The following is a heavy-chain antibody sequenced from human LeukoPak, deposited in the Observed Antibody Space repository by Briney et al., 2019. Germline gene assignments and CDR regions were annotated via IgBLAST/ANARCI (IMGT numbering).Heavy chain of an antibody. D-gene: IGHD5-18*01. CDR3: ARHSPKVGYSYGLDY. CDR2: IYTSGSS. J-gene: IGHJ4*02. Sequence: SETLSLTCTVSGGSISNYYWSWIRQPAGKGLEWIGRIYTSGSSNYNPSLKSRLTMSVDTSKNQFSLKLRSVTAADTAVYYCARHSPKVGYSYGLDYWGQGTLVTVSS. V-gene: IGHV4-4*07. CDR1: GGSISNYY.